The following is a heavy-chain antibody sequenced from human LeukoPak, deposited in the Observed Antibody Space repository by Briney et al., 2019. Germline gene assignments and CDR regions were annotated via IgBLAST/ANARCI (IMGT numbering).Heavy chain of an antibody. CDR1: GFTFSSFD. Sequence: GGSLRLSCAASGFTFSSFDMHWVRQPTGQGLEWVSTIGTASDTYYPGSVEGRFTLSRDNAENSLYLQMNSLTAGDTAVYYCARGPPRGKYYYMDVWGKGTTVTVSS. V-gene: IGHV3-13*01. CDR3: ARGPPRGKYYYMDV. D-gene: IGHD1-1*01. J-gene: IGHJ6*03. CDR2: IGTASDT.